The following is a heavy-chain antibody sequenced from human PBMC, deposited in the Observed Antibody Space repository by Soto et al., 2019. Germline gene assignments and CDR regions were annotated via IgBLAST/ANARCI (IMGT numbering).Heavy chain of an antibody. J-gene: IGHJ6*03. CDR1: GGSISSGGYY. V-gene: IGHV4-31*03. CDR2: IYYSGST. Sequence: TSETLSLTCTVSGGSISSGGYYWSWIRQHPGKGLEWIGYIYYSGSTYYNPSLKSRVTISVDTSKNQFSLKLSSVTAADTAVYYCARELSPQDYYYYYYMDVWGKGTTVTVSS. CDR3: ARELSPQDYYYYYYMDV.